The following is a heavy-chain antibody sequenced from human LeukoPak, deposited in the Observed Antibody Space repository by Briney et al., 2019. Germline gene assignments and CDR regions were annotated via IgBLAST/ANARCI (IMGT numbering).Heavy chain of an antibody. D-gene: IGHD2-8*01. V-gene: IGHV3-30*02. CDR2: IQFDGSHI. J-gene: IGHJ4*02. CDR1: GFSFSSYA. Sequence: PGGSLRLSCAASGFSFSSYAMTWVRQSPGKGLEWVAFIQFDGSHIFYTDSVRGRFTISRDNSKNTLYLQMSSLRAEDTAVFYCAKTSDQLLYSKLDYWGQGTLVTVSS. CDR3: AKTSDQLLYSKLDY.